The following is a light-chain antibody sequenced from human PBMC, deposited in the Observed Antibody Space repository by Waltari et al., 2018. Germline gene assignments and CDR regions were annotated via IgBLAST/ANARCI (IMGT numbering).Light chain of an antibody. Sequence: SAPTSPRPGAGSSGPSVPLPLPGNGSALGWYYFVSWYQQPPGTAPKVVIYDVTKRPSGVPDRFSGSRSGNSASLTISGLQAEDEADYYCCSYAGTWVFGGGTKLTVL. CDR3: CSYAGTWV. CDR1: GSALGWYYF. V-gene: IGLV2-11*02. J-gene: IGLJ3*02. CDR2: DVT.